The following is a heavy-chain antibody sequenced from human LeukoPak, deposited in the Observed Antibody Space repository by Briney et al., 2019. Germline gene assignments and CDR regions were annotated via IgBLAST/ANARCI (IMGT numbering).Heavy chain of an antibody. CDR1: GFTFSSYS. Sequence: PGGSLRLSCAASGFTFSSYSMNWVRQAPGKELEWVSSISSSSYIYYADSVKGRLTISRDNAKNSLYLQMNSLRAEDTAVYYCARGYAGIDYWGQGTLVTVSS. J-gene: IGHJ4*02. V-gene: IGHV3-21*01. D-gene: IGHD5-12*01. CDR2: ISSSSYI. CDR3: ARGYAGIDY.